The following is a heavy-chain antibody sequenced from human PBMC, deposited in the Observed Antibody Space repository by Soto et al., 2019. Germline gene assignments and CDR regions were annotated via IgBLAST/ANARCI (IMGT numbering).Heavy chain of an antibody. Sequence: QVQLVQSGAEVKKPGASVKVSCKASGYTFTSYYMHWVRQAPGQGLEWMGIINPSGGSTSYAQKFQGRVTMTRDKSTSTVYMELSSLRSEDTAVYYCARDLRSHDYGDYYYYGMDVWGQGTTVTVSS. D-gene: IGHD4-17*01. V-gene: IGHV1-46*01. CDR3: ARDLRSHDYGDYYYYGMDV. CDR2: INPSGGST. J-gene: IGHJ6*02. CDR1: GYTFTSYY.